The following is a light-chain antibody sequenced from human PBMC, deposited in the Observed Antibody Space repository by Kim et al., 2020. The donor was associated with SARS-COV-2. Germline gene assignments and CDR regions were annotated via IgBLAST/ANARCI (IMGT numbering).Light chain of an antibody. CDR1: QSVSSN. Sequence: EIVMTQSPATLSVSPGERATLSCRASQSVSSNLAWYQQKPGQAPRLLIYGASTRATGIPARFSGSGSGTEFTLTISSLQCEDFAVYYCQQYNNWPPSTFGQGTKLEI. J-gene: IGKJ2*02. V-gene: IGKV3-15*01. CDR3: QQYNNWPPST. CDR2: GAS.